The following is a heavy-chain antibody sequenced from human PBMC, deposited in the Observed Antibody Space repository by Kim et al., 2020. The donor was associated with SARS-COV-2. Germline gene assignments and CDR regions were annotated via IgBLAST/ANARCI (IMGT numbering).Heavy chain of an antibody. CDR3: ARPIIAVAGTGDY. J-gene: IGHJ4*02. D-gene: IGHD6-19*01. Sequence: GGSLRLSCAASGFTFSSYGMHWVRQAPGKGLEWVAVISYDGSNKYYADSVKGRFTISRDNSKNTLYLQMNSLRAEHTAVYYCARPIIAVAGTGDYWGQGTLVTVSS. CDR1: GFTFSSYG. CDR2: ISYDGSNK. V-gene: IGHV3-33*05.